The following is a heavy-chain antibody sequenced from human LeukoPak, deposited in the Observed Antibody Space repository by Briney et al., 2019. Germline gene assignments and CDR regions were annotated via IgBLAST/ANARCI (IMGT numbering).Heavy chain of an antibody. J-gene: IGHJ4*02. D-gene: IGHD6-19*01. V-gene: IGHV3-23*01. Sequence: GGSLRLSCAASGFSFRDYAVSWVRQAPGKGLEWVSAITGPGEGAFYADSVQGRFTISRDNYKNILYLQMNSLRADDTAVYFCAKRIYGWYQIDYWGQGTLVTVSS. CDR2: ITGPGEGA. CDR3: AKRIYGWYQIDY. CDR1: GFSFRDYA.